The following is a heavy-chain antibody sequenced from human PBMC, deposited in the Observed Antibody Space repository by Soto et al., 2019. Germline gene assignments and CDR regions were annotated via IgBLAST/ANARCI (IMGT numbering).Heavy chain of an antibody. D-gene: IGHD6-25*01. CDR1: GGSISSYY. V-gene: IGHV4-59*01. CDR2: IYYSGST. Sequence: SETLSLTCTVSGGSISSYYWSWIRQPPGKGLEWIGYIYYSGSTNYNPSLKSRVTISIDTSKNQFSLNVTSVTAADTAMYYCARTRDGYTAFDYWGQGTLVTVSS. J-gene: IGHJ4*02. CDR3: ARTRDGYTAFDY.